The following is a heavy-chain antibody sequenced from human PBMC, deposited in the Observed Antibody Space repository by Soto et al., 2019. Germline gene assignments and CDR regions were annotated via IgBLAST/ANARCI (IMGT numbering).Heavy chain of an antibody. D-gene: IGHD1-26*01. CDR1: GFTFSGYG. Sequence: PGGSMRLSSAASGFTFSGYGMHWVRKDTGKGLEWVAVTRHDGSNTYYADSVRGRFTISRDNSKKALYLQMNSLRAEDTAVYYCAREGVGATTYFGYFDYWGQGTLVTVSS. CDR2: TRHDGSNT. J-gene: IGHJ4*02. CDR3: AREGVGATTYFGYFDY. V-gene: IGHV3-33*01.